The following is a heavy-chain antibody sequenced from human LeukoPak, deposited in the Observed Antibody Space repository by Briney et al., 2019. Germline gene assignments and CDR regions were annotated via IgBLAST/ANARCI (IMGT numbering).Heavy chain of an antibody. CDR3: ARDXXEYXSXXRXXP. CDR1: GYIFTGYY. V-gene: IGHV1-2*02. Sequence: AXGYIFTGYYMHWVRQAPGQGPEWMGWINPNSGGTNYAQKFQGRVTMTRDTSISTAYMELSRLRSDDTAVYYCARDXXEYXSXXRXXPWGQGTLVTVSS. J-gene: IGHJ5*02. CDR2: INPNSGGT. D-gene: IGHD6-6*01.